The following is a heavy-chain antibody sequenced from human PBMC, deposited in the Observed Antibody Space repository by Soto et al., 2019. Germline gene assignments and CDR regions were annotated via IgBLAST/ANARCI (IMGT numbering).Heavy chain of an antibody. CDR1: GGTFSTYA. CDR2: IIPMFGTA. J-gene: IGHJ4*02. CDR3: ASGIQLWLRRINNGYSG. V-gene: IGHV1-69*12. Sequence: QVQLVQSGAEVKKPESSVKVSCKAPGGTFSTYAITCVRQAPGQGLEWMGGIIPMFGTANYAQRFQDRVTITADESTTTVYMELSSLRSEDTAVYFCASGIQLWLRRINNGYSGWGQGTLVTVSS. D-gene: IGHD5-18*01.